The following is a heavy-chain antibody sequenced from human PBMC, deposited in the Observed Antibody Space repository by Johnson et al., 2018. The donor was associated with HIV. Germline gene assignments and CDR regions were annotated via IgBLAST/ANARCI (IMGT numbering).Heavy chain of an antibody. J-gene: IGHJ3*02. Sequence: QVQLVESGGGVVQPGRSLRLSCAASGFTFSSYGMHWVRQAPGKGLEWVAVISSVGSNKYYADSVKGRFTISSDNSKNTLYLQMNSLRAGDTAGYYCARRADAFDIWGQGTMGTVSS. CDR2: ISSVGSNK. CDR3: ARRADAFDI. V-gene: IGHV3-30*03. CDR1: GFTFSSYG.